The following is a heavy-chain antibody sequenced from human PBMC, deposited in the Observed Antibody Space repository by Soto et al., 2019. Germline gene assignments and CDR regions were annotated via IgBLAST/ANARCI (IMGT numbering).Heavy chain of an antibody. Sequence: QVQLVQSGAEVKKPGASVKFSCKASGYIFTSYDINWGRQATGQGLEWMGGRNPNSGNAGSVQKFQGRVTMTRNTSIGTAYMELSSLRSEDTAVYYCARNQRGYSFADSWGQGTLVSVSS. CDR3: ARNQRGYSFADS. V-gene: IGHV1-8*02. D-gene: IGHD5-18*01. CDR1: GYIFTSYD. CDR2: RNPNSGNA. J-gene: IGHJ4*02.